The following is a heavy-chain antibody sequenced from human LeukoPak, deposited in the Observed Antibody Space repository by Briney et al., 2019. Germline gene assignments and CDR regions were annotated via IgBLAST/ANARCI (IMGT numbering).Heavy chain of an antibody. Sequence: SETQSLTCTVSGGSISSSSYYWGWIRQPPGKGLEWIGSIYYSGSTYYDPSLKSRVTISVDTSKNQFSLKLSSVTAADTAVYYCLARGRIAAAGTNYYYYMDVWGKGTTVTVSS. CDR2: IYYSGST. D-gene: IGHD6-13*01. CDR3: LARGRIAAAGTNYYYYMDV. V-gene: IGHV4-39*01. J-gene: IGHJ6*03. CDR1: GGSISSSSYY.